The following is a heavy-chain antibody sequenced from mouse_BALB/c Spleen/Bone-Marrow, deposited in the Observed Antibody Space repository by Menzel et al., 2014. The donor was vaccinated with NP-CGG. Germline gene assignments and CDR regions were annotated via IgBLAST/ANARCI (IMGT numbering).Heavy chain of an antibody. CDR1: GYTFTSYD. Sequence: VKLVESGPELVKPGALVKISCKASGYTFTSYDINWVKQRPGQGLEWIGWIYPGDGSTKYNEKFRGKATLTADKSSSTAYKQLSSLTSENSAVYFCARSGNYYGNYYWYFDVWGAGITVTVSS. CDR3: ARSGNYYGNYYWYFDV. V-gene: IGHV1S56*01. CDR2: IYPGDGST. D-gene: IGHD2-1*01. J-gene: IGHJ1*01.